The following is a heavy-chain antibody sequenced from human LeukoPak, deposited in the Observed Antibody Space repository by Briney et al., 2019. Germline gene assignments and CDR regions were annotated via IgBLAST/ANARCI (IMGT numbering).Heavy chain of an antibody. V-gene: IGHV1-18*04. CDR2: ISAYNGNT. J-gene: IGHJ4*02. CDR1: GYTFTSYY. Sequence: GASVKVSCKASGYTFTSYYMHWVRQAPGQGLEWMGWISAYNGNTNYAQKLQGRVTMTTDTSTSTAYMELRSLRSDDTAVYYCARDAAIDYGGKAQDYWGQGTLVTVSS. D-gene: IGHD4-17*01. CDR3: ARDAAIDYGGKAQDY.